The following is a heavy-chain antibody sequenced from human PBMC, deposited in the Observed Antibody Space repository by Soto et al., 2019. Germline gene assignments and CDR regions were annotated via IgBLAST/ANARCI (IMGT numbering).Heavy chain of an antibody. CDR2: IFPADSDT. CDR3: ARRGAGYNYDY. V-gene: IGHV5-51*01. Sequence: GESLKLSCGASGYSFPAFWIGWVRQMPGKGLEWMGIIFPADSDTRYSPSFQGQVTISVDKSISTAYLQWNSLKASDTAMYYCARRGAGYNYDYWGQGTLVTVSS. J-gene: IGHJ4*02. CDR1: GYSFPAFW. D-gene: IGHD5-12*01.